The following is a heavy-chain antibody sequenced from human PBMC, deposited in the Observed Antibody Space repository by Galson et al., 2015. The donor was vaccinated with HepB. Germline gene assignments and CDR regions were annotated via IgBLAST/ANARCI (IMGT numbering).Heavy chain of an antibody. CDR3: ARDRTVVVPAAMGYYYYYGMDV. CDR2: INPSGGST. V-gene: IGHV1-46*04. J-gene: IGHJ6*02. CDR1: GYTFTSYY. D-gene: IGHD2-2*01. Sequence: SGYTFTSYYMHWVRQVPGQGPEWMGIINPSGGSTSYAQKLQGRVTMTRDTSTRTVYMGLSSLRSEDTAVYYCARDRTVVVPAAMGYYYYYGMDVWGQGTTVTVSS.